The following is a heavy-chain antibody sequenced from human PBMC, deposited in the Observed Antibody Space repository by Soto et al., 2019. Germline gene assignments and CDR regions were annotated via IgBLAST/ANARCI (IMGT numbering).Heavy chain of an antibody. CDR2: IYAGGTTT. Sequence: EVELLESGGGLVQPGGSLRLSCAASGFIFSNYAMFWVRQAPGKGLDWVSTIYAGGTTTHYAESVKGRFTISRDNSNNRLYLQLNNLRAEDTAVYFCAKDLIRGDGYVDFDYWGQGTLVTGSS. CDR1: GFIFSNYA. D-gene: IGHD3-10*01. V-gene: IGHV3-23*03. J-gene: IGHJ4*02. CDR3: AKDLIRGDGYVDFDY.